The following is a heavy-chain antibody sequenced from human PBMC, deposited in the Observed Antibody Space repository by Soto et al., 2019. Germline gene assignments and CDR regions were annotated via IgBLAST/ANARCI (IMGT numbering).Heavy chain of an antibody. Sequence: QVQLQESGPGLVKPSGTLSLTCAVSSGSISTSNWWSWVRQPPGKGLEWIGEIYRSGSTNYNPSLKSRVTIAVNKSKHQFSLKLSSVTAADTAVYYCAGGNRDYYYYMDVWGKGTTVTVSS. CDR3: AGGNRDYYYYMDV. V-gene: IGHV4-4*02. D-gene: IGHD3-10*01. J-gene: IGHJ6*03. CDR2: IYRSGST. CDR1: SGSISTSNW.